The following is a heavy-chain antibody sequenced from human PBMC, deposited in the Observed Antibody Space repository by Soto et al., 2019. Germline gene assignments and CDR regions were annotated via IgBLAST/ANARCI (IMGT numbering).Heavy chain of an antibody. CDR1: GYTFTGYY. V-gene: IGHV1-2*02. Sequence: GASVQVSCKASGYTFTGYYMHWVRQAPGQGLEWMGWINPNSGGTNYAQKFQGRVTMTRDTSISTAYRELSRLRSDDTAVYYCARDLADSSGYSLDYRGQGTLVTVSS. J-gene: IGHJ4*02. CDR2: INPNSGGT. CDR3: ARDLADSSGYSLDY. D-gene: IGHD3-22*01.